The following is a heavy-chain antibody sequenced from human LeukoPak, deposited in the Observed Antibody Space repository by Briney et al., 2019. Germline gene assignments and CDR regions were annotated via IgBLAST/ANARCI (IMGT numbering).Heavy chain of an antibody. CDR3: ARATSEAADYYYYYMDV. CDR1: GGSISSSNW. D-gene: IGHD6-13*01. CDR2: IYHSGST. Sequence: SGTLSLTCAVSGGSISSSNWWSWVRQPPGKGLEWIGEIYHSGSTNYNPSLKSRVTISVDTSKNQFSLKLSSVTAADTAVYYCARATSEAADYYYYYMDVWGKGTTVTISS. V-gene: IGHV4-4*02. J-gene: IGHJ6*03.